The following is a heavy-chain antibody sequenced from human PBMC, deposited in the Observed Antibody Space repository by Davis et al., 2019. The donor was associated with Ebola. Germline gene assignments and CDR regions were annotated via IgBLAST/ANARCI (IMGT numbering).Heavy chain of an antibody. CDR1: GGSFSGYY. V-gene: IGHV4-34*01. J-gene: IGHJ4*02. Sequence: PSETLSLTCAVYGGSFSGYYWSWIRQPPGKGLEWIGEINHSGSTNYNPSLKSRVTISVDTSKNQFSLKLTSVTPEDTAVYYCVRRGNKGNSMDYWGQGTLVTVSS. D-gene: IGHD2/OR15-2a*01. CDR2: INHSGST. CDR3: VRRGNKGNSMDY.